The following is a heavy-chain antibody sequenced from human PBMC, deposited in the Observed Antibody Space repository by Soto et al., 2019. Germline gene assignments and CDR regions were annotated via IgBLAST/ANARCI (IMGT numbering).Heavy chain of an antibody. D-gene: IGHD3-3*02. CDR2: ISYDGTEE. J-gene: IGHJ4*01. CDR1: GFTFSSFG. Sequence: VGSLRLSCAASGFTFSSFGMHWVRQAPGKGLEWVAVISYDGTEEKYADSVKGRATVSRDNSKNTVYLQMNRLRGDDSAIYYCAKGRFDVVTISPFDHWGQGTLVTVSS. V-gene: IGHV3-30*18. CDR3: AKGRFDVVTISPFDH.